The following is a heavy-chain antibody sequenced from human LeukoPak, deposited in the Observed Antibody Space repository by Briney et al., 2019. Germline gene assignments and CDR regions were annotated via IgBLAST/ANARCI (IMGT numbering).Heavy chain of an antibody. D-gene: IGHD3-22*01. CDR2: IYTSGST. CDR3: ARHGTYYYDSSGALDY. Sequence: PSETLSLTCTVSGGSISSYYWSWIRQPPGKGLEWIGYIYTSGSTNYNPSLESRVTISVDTSKNQFSLKLSSVTAADTAVYYCARHGTYYYDSSGALDYWGQGTLVTVSS. J-gene: IGHJ4*02. V-gene: IGHV4-4*09. CDR1: GGSISSYY.